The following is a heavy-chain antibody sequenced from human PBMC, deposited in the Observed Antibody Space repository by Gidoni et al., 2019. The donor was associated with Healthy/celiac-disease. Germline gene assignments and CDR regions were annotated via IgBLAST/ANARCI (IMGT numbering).Heavy chain of an antibody. CDR2: IYYSGST. V-gene: IGHV4-31*03. CDR1: GGSISSGGYY. D-gene: IGHD5-12*01. Sequence: QVQLQESGPGLVKPSQTLSLTCTVSGGSISSGGYYWSWIRQHPGKGLEWIGYIYYSGSTYYNPSLKSRVTISVDTSKNQFSLKLSSVTAADTAVYYCARASGYDSDLQIPYYYYMDVWGKGTTVTVSS. CDR3: ARASGYDSDLQIPYYYYMDV. J-gene: IGHJ6*03.